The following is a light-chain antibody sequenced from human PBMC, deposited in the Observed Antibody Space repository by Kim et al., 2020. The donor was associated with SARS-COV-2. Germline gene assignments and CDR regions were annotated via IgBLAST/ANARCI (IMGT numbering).Light chain of an antibody. V-gene: IGKV3-20*01. CDR1: QTVPRNF. CDR2: SAS. CDR3: HQYGTPHLT. Sequence: LSPGDGATLSCRASQTVPRNFLAWYQQTPGQAPRLLIYSASARATGIPDRFSGSGSGTDFTLTIRRLEPEDFVIYYCHQYGTPHLTYGQGTKLEIK. J-gene: IGKJ2*01.